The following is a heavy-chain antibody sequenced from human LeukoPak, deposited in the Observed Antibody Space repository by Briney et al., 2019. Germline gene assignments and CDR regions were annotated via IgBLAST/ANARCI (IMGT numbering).Heavy chain of an antibody. CDR1: GFTFSSYA. CDR3: ASSYYYDSSGYPLDHDY. D-gene: IGHD3-22*01. J-gene: IGHJ4*02. V-gene: IGHV3-30-3*01. Sequence: GGSLRLSCAASGFTFSSYAMHWVRQAPGKGLEWVAVTSYDGSNKYYADSVKGRFTISRDNSKNTLYLQMNSLRAEDTAVYYCASSYYYDSSGYPLDHDYWGQGTLVTVSS. CDR2: TSYDGSNK.